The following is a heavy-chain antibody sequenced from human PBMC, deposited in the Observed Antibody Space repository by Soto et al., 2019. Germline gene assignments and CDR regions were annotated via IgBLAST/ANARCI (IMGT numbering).Heavy chain of an antibody. CDR2: IYHRGTT. V-gene: IGHV4-31*03. J-gene: IGHJ1*01. CDR3: ARHVGSTDATDS. CDR1: GGSIRATGYY. D-gene: IGHD2-15*01. Sequence: QVQLQESGPGLVTPSQTLSLTCTVSGGSIRATGYYWNWIRHRPGKGLEWIGNIYHRGTTSYHPSLKSRVSLSVDTSNNQFSLRLTSVTAADTAVYFCARHVGSTDATDSWGQGTLVTVSS.